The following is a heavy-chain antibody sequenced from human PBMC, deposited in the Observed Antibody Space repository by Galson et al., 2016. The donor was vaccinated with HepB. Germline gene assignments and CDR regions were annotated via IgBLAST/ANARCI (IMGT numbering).Heavy chain of an antibody. Sequence: SLRLSCAASGFTVSSNYINWVRQAPGREPEWLANIKGDGSDKFYVDSLNGRFTVSRDNAKNSLYLQMHSLRGEDTAVYYCVRNSRSPDYWGQGTLVTVSS. J-gene: IGHJ1*01. V-gene: IGHV3-7*01. CDR2: IKGDGSDK. CDR1: GFTVSSNY. CDR3: VRNSRSPDY. D-gene: IGHD1-7*01.